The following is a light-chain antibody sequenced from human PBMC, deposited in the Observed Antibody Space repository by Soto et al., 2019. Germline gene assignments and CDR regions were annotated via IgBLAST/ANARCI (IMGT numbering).Light chain of an antibody. J-gene: IGLJ1*01. V-gene: IGLV2-14*01. CDR1: SGDIGSYNR. CDR3: SSYTNINTRACV. Sequence: QSVLTQPASVSGSPGQLITISCTGASGDIGSYNRVSWYQQHPGKAPKLIIYEVTDRPSGVSNRFSGSKSGNTASLTLSGLQAEDEAEYYCSSYTNINTRACVFGTGTKVTVL. CDR2: EVT.